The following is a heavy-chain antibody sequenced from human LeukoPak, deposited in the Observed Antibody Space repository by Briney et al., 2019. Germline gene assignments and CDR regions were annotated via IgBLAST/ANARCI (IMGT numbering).Heavy chain of an antibody. D-gene: IGHD5-18*01. CDR3: ARLRYNYYYYGMDV. V-gene: IGHV4-4*07. Sequence: SETLSLTCTVSGGSINNYYWSWIRQPAGKGLEWIGRIYTRGSTNYNPSLKSRVTMSVDTSKNQFSLKLSSVTAADTAVYYCARLRYNYYYYGMDVWGQGTTVTVSS. CDR1: GGSINNYY. J-gene: IGHJ6*02. CDR2: IYTRGST.